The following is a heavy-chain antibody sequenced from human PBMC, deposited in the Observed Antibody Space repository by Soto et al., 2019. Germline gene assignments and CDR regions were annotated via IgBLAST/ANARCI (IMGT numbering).Heavy chain of an antibody. Sequence: QVQLQESGPGLLKPSQTLSLTCSVSGGSINNGAYYWSWIRQHPGKGIQWIGYIYYTGNAFYNPSLKSRVVITVDTSQDQFSLQMRSVTVADTAVYFCARLALGAFELWGSGTVVTVSS. CDR2: IYYTGNA. CDR1: GGSINNGAYY. CDR3: ARLALGAFEL. D-gene: IGHD3-16*01. J-gene: IGHJ3*01. V-gene: IGHV4-31*03.